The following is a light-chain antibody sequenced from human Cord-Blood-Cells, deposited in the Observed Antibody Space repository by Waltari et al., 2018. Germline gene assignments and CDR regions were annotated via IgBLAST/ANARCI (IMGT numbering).Light chain of an antibody. CDR2: AAS. Sequence: AIRMTQSPSSFPASTGDRVTTTCRAGQGISSYLAWYQQKPGKAPKPLIYAASTLQSEVPSRFSGSGSGTDFTLTITCLQSEDFATYYCQQYYSYPRTFGQGTKVEIK. J-gene: IGKJ1*01. CDR3: QQYYSYPRT. CDR1: QGISSY. V-gene: IGKV1-8*01.